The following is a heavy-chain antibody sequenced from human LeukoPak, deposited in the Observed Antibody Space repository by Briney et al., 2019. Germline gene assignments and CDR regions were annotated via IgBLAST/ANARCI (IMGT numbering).Heavy chain of an antibody. V-gene: IGHV3-66*01. D-gene: IGHD6-13*01. J-gene: IGHJ4*02. CDR3: ARSRYGTTWSSSWEFDY. CDR1: GFTVSSNY. CDR2: IYSGGST. Sequence: GGSQRLSCAVSGFTVSSNYMNWVRQAPGKGLEWVSVIYSGGSTYYADSVKGRFTISRDNSKNTLYLQMNSLRAEDTAVYYCARSRYGTTWSSSWEFDYWGQGTLVTVSS.